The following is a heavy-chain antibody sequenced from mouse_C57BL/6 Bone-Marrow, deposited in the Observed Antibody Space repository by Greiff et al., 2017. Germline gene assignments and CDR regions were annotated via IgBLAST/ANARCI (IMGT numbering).Heavy chain of an antibody. CDR3: ARVRLRRDFDY. J-gene: IGHJ2*01. Sequence: EVNLVESGGGLVKPGGSLKLSCAASGFTFSSYAMSWVRQTPEKRLEWVATISDGGSYTYYPDNVKGRFTISRDNAKNNLYLQMSHLKSEDTAMYYCARVRLRRDFDYWGQGTTLTVSS. CDR1: GFTFSSYA. D-gene: IGHD2-4*01. V-gene: IGHV5-4*03. CDR2: ISDGGSYT.